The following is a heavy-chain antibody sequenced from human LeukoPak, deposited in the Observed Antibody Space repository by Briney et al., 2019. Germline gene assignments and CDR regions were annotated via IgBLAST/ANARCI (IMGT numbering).Heavy chain of an antibody. J-gene: IGHJ6*03. V-gene: IGHV4-39*01. CDR3: ARQVSDYFYYYIDV. CDR1: GGSISSSSYY. Sequence: SETLSLTCSVSGGSISSSSYYWNWIRQPPGKGLEWVGSIYYSGTTYYNSSLKSRATISEDTSKNRFSLMLTSVTAADTVVYYCARQVSDYFYYYIDVWGEGTTVIVS. CDR2: IYYSGTT.